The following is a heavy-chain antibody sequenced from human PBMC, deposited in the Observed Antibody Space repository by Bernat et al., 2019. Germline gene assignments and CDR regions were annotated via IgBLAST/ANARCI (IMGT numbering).Heavy chain of an antibody. CDR3: TTDPLSGGVITG. CDR2: IKSKTDGGTT. D-gene: IGHD3-10*01. J-gene: IGHJ4*02. CDR1: GFTFSNAW. Sequence: VQLVESGGGVVQPGRSLRLSCAASGFTFSNAWMSWVRQAPGKGLEWVGRIKSKTDGGTTDYAAPVKGRFTISRDDSKNTLYLQMNSLKTEDTAVYYCTTDPLSGGVITGWGQGTLVTVSS. V-gene: IGHV3-15*01.